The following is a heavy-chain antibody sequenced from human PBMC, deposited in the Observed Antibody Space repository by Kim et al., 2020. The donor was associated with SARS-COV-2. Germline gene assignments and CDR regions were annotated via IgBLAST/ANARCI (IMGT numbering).Heavy chain of an antibody. V-gene: IGHV3-30-3*01. J-gene: IGHJ4*02. CDR2: ISYDGSNK. CDR1: GFTFSSYA. D-gene: IGHD2-2*01. CDR3: VCQLLSFDY. Sequence: GGSLRLSCAASGFTFSSYAMHWVRQAPGKGLEWVAVISYDGSNKYYADSVKGRFTISRDNSKNTLYLQMNSLRAEDTAVYYCVCQLLSFDYWGQGTLVTVSS.